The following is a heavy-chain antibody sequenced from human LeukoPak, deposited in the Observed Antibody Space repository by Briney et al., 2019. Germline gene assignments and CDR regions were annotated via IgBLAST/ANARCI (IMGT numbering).Heavy chain of an antibody. CDR2: INAGNGNT. V-gene: IGHV1-3*01. J-gene: IGHJ4*02. D-gene: IGHD3-10*01. Sequence: ASVKVSCKASGYTFTSYAMHWVRQAPGQRLEWMGWINAGNGNTKYSQKFQGRVTITRDTSASTAYMEVSSLRSEDTAVYYCARDQGGLAGGFDYWGQGTLVTVSS. CDR1: GYTFTSYA. CDR3: ARDQGGLAGGFDY.